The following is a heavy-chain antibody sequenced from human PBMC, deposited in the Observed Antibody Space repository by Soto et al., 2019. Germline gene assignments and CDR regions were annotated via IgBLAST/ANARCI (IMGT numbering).Heavy chain of an antibody. CDR2: IWYDGSNK. D-gene: IGHD5-18*01. V-gene: IGHV3-33*08. Sequence: GGSLRLSCAASGFTFSNYAMHWVRQAPGKGLEWVAVIWYDGSNKYYADSVKGRFTISRDNSKNTLYLQMNSLGAEDTAVYYCARDSYGCDYWGQGTLVTVSS. J-gene: IGHJ4*02. CDR3: ARDSYGCDY. CDR1: GFTFSNYA.